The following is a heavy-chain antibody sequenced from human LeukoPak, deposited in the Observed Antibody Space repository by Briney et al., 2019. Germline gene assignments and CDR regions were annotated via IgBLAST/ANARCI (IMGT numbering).Heavy chain of an antibody. CDR3: ARGGGSFGRLDY. CDR1: GGSISTYH. Sequence: PSETLSLTCTVSGGSISTYHWSWIRQPAGKGLEWIGRIYSSGSTNYNPSLKSRVTMSVDTSKNQFSLKLNSVTAADMAVYYCARGGGSFGRLDYWGQGTLVTVSS. J-gene: IGHJ4*02. V-gene: IGHV4-4*07. CDR2: IYSSGST. D-gene: IGHD3-16*01.